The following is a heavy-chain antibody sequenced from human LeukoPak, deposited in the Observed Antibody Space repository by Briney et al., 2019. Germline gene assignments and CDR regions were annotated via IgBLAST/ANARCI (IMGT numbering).Heavy chain of an antibody. CDR2: ISAYNGNT. J-gene: IGHJ3*02. CDR3: ARDSGYSYGYFGADAFDI. Sequence: ASVKVSCKASGYTFTSYGTSWVRQAPGQGLEWMGWISAYNGNTNYAQKLQGRVTMTTDTSTSTAYMELRSLRSDDTAVYYCARDSGYSYGYFGADAFDIWGQETMVTVSS. V-gene: IGHV1-18*01. CDR1: GYTFTSYG. D-gene: IGHD5-18*01.